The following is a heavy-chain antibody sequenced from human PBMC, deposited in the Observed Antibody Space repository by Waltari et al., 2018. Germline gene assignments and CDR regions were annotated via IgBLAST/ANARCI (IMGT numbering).Heavy chain of an antibody. CDR3: ARGAYDFWSGYYTYYFDY. J-gene: IGHJ4*02. CDR2: IYYSGST. V-gene: IGHV4-59*01. CDR1: GGSISSYY. D-gene: IGHD3-3*01. Sequence: QVQLQDSGPGLVKPSETLSLTCTVSGGSISSYYWSWLRQPPGNGLEWIGYIYYSGSTNYNPSLKSRVTISVDTSKNQFSLKLSSVTAADTAVYYCARGAYDFWSGYYTYYFDYWGQGTLVTVSS.